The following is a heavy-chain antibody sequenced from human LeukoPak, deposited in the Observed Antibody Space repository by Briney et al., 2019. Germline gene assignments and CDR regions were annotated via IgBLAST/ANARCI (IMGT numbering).Heavy chain of an antibody. CDR1: GGPIFSYY. Sequence: PSETLSLTCTVSGGPIFSYYWSWIRQTAGKGLEWIGRLYPGVGTDYNPSLKSRVTMSVDTSKKRFALKLSAVTAADTAVYYCARLKFYDSTGYSPGHYMDVWGKGTTVTVSS. V-gene: IGHV4-4*07. CDR2: LYPGVGT. CDR3: ARLKFYDSTGYSPGHYMDV. D-gene: IGHD3-22*01. J-gene: IGHJ6*03.